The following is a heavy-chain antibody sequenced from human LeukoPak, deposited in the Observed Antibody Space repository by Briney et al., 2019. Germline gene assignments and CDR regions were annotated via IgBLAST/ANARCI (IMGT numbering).Heavy chain of an antibody. Sequence: GGSLRLSCAASGFTVSTTYMTWVRQAPGKGLEWVTCIFSRSESILYADSVKGRFTISRDNAKNSLYLQMDSLRAEDTAVYYCARDFLHSSTSRPFDYWGQGTLVTVSS. V-gene: IGHV3-21*01. CDR3: ARDFLHSSTSRPFDY. CDR2: IFSRSESI. D-gene: IGHD2-2*01. CDR1: GFTVSTTY. J-gene: IGHJ4*02.